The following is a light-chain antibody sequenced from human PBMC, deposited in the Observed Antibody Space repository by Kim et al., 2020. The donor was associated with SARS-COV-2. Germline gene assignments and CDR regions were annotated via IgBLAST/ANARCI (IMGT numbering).Light chain of an antibody. CDR2: AAS. V-gene: IGKV1-12*01. Sequence: DVQMTQSPSSVSASVGDTVTITCRASQGIASWLAWYQQKPGKAPKLLIYAASALQSGVPSRFSGSGSGREFTLTIRSLQPEDVATYFCQQSNNFPLTFGQGTRLEIK. CDR3: QQSNNFPLT. CDR1: QGIASW. J-gene: IGKJ5*01.